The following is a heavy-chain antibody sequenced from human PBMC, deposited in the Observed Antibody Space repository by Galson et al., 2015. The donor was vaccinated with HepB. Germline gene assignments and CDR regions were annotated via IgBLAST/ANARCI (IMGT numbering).Heavy chain of an antibody. D-gene: IGHD2-15*01. CDR2: IDWDDDK. V-gene: IGHV2-70*11. Sequence: PALVKPTQTLTLTCTFSGFSLSTSGMCVSWIRQPPGKALEWLARIDWDDDKYYSTSLKTRLTISKDTSKNQVVLTMTNMDPVDTATYYCARIMARGAVQVVDYWGQGTLVTVSS. CDR3: ARIMARGAVQVVDY. J-gene: IGHJ4*02. CDR1: GFSLSTSGMC.